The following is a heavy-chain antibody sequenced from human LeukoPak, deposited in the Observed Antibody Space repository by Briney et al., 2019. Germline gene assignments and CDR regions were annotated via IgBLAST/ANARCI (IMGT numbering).Heavy chain of an antibody. Sequence: SETLSLTCTISGASISSFYWSWIRQPPGKGLEWIGSINYSGSTNYNPSLKSRVTISIDTSKNQISLKLSSVTAADTAVCYCARDPIHRDDYIAAWGQGALVSVSS. V-gene: IGHV4-59*01. D-gene: IGHD5-24*01. CDR2: INYSGST. CDR1: GASISSFY. J-gene: IGHJ5*02. CDR3: ARDPIHRDDYIAA.